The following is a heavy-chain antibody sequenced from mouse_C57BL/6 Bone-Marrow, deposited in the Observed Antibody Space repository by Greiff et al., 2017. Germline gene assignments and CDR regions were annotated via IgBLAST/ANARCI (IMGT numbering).Heavy chain of an antibody. Sequence: EVQRVESGGGLVKPGGSLKLSCAASGFTFSDYGMHWVRQAPEKGLEWVAYISSGSSTIYYAHTVKGRFTISRDNAKNTLCLQMTSLRSEDTAMYYGARTLYGSTLYYFDYWGQGTTLTVSS. J-gene: IGHJ2*01. CDR3: ARTLYGSTLYYFDY. CDR1: GFTFSDYG. D-gene: IGHD1-1*01. V-gene: IGHV5-17*01. CDR2: ISSGSSTI.